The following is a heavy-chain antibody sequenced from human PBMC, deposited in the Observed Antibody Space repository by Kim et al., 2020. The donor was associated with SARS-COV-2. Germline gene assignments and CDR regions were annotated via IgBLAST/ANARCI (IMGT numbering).Heavy chain of an antibody. D-gene: IGHD2-2*01. CDR3: ARDFVVPAAIPPEIYYYYGMDV. CDR2: INSDGSST. V-gene: IGHV3-74*01. CDR1: GFTFSSYW. J-gene: IGHJ6*02. Sequence: GGSLRLSCAASGFTFSSYWMHWVRQAPGKGLVCVSRINSDGSSTSYADSVKGRFTISRDNAKNTLYLQMNSLRAEDTAVYYCARDFVVPAAIPPEIYYYYGMDVWGQGTTVTVSS.